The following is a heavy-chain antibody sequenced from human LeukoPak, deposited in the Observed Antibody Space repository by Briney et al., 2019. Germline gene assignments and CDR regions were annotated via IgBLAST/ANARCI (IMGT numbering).Heavy chain of an antibody. D-gene: IGHD4-17*01. J-gene: IGHJ5*02. CDR1: GFTFSTYT. CDR2: ITSSSSYI. V-gene: IGHV3-21*01. Sequence: GGSLRLSCAASGFTFSTYTMNWVRQAPAKGLEWVSSITSSSSYIYYADSVKGRFTISRDNSKNTLYLQMNSLRAEDTAVYYCAKDLGDYGSWFDPWGQGTLVTVSS. CDR3: AKDLGDYGSWFDP.